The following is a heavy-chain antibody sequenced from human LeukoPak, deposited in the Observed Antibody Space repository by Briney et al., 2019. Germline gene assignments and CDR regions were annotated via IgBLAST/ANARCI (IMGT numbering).Heavy chain of an antibody. CDR1: GGSISSYY. J-gene: IGHJ4*02. D-gene: IGHD3-22*01. CDR3: ARRDYYDSSGYFDY. Sequence: PSETLSLTCTVSGGSISSYYWSWIRQPAGKGLEWIGRIYTSGSTNYNPSLKSRVTISVDTSKNQFSLKLSSVTAADTAVYYCARRDYYDSSGYFDYWGQGTLVTVSS. V-gene: IGHV4-4*07. CDR2: IYTSGST.